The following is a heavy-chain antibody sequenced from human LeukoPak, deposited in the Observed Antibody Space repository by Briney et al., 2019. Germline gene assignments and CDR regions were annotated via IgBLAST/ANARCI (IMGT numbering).Heavy chain of an antibody. CDR1: GYTFTAYY. CDR3: AREGSQDYSNYFNWFDP. CDR2: INPNSGDT. J-gene: IGHJ5*02. D-gene: IGHD4-11*01. Sequence: ASVKVSCKASGYTFTAYYIHWVRQAPGQGLEWMGRINPNSGDTNYAQKFQGRGTMTRDTSISTAYMELSRLRSDDTAVYYCAREGSQDYSNYFNWFDPWGQGTLVTVSS. V-gene: IGHV1-2*06.